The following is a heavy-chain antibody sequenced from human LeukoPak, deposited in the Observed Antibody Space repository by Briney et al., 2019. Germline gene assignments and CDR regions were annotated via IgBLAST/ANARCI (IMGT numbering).Heavy chain of an antibody. CDR2: IYYSGST. CDR3: ARSRNYYDSSGLYY. J-gene: IGHJ4*02. Sequence: SETLSLTCTVSGGSISSYYWSWIRQPPGKGLEWIGYIYYSGSTNYNPSLKSRVTISVDTSKNQFSLKLSSVTAADTAVCYCARSRNYYDSSGLYYWGQGTLVTVSS. CDR1: GGSISSYY. V-gene: IGHV4-59*01. D-gene: IGHD3-22*01.